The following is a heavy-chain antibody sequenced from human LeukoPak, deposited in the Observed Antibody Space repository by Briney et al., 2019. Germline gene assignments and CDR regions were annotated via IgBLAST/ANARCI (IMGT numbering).Heavy chain of an antibody. CDR2: IKKDGSER. D-gene: IGHD3-10*01. V-gene: IGHV3-7*01. Sequence: PGGSLKLSCAASGFTFSSYWMSRIRQAPGKGLEWVANIKKDGSERYFVDSVKGRFTISRDNAKTSLYLQMISLRADDTAVYYCARESGAGPFDYWGQGTLVTVSS. J-gene: IGHJ4*02. CDR3: ARESGAGPFDY. CDR1: GFTFSSYW.